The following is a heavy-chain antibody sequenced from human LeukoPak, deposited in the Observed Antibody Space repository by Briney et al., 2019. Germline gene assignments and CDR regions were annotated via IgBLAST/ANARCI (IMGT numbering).Heavy chain of an antibody. CDR2: INHSGST. V-gene: IGHV4-34*01. J-gene: IGHJ4*02. D-gene: IGHD1-26*01. Sequence: SETLSLTCAVYGGSFSGYYWSWIRQPPGKGLEGIGEINHSGSTNYNPSLKSRVTISVDTSKNQFSLKLSSVTAADTAVYYCAGRVWSRAPDYWGQGTLVTVSS. CDR1: GGSFSGYY. CDR3: AGRVWSRAPDY.